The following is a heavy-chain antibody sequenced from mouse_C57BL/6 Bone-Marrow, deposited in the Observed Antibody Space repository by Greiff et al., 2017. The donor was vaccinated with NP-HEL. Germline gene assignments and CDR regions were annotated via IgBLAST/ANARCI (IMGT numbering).Heavy chain of an antibody. CDR2: ISDGGSYT. CDR1: GFTFSSYA. J-gene: IGHJ1*03. V-gene: IGHV5-4*01. Sequence: EVMLVESGGGLVKPGGSLKLSCAASGFTFSSYAMSWVRQTPEKRLEWVATISDGGSYTYYPDNVKGRFTISRDNAKNNLYLQMSHLKSEDTAMYYCARDIYYGNHWYFDVWGTGTTVTVSS. CDR3: ARDIYYGNHWYFDV. D-gene: IGHD2-1*01.